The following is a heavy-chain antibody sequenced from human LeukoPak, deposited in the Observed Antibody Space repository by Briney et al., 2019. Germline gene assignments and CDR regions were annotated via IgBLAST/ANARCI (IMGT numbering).Heavy chain of an antibody. V-gene: IGHV3-48*02. Sequence: GGSLRLSCAASGFTFSSYSMNWVRQAPGKGLEWVSYINGGSTRIQYADSVKGRFTISRDNARSSVYLQMDNLRDEDTAFYYRTAYFGVNLPGWGQGTLVTVSS. D-gene: IGHD4-23*01. J-gene: IGHJ4*02. CDR2: INGGSTRI. CDR1: GFTFSSYS. CDR3: TAYFGVNLPG.